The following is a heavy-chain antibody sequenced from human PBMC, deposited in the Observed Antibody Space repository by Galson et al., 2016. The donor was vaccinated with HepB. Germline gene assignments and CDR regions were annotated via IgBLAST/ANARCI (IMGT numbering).Heavy chain of an antibody. CDR3: ERDRGSITMVRGVSP. J-gene: IGHJ5*02. Sequence: SLRLSCAASGFTFSDYYMSWIRQAPGKGLVWVSYISSSGSTIYYADAVKGRFTIPRDNAKNSLYLQMNSLRAEDTAVYYCERDRGSITMVRGVSPWGQGTLVTVSS. CDR2: ISSSGSTI. V-gene: IGHV3-11*04. CDR1: GFTFSDYY. D-gene: IGHD3-10*01.